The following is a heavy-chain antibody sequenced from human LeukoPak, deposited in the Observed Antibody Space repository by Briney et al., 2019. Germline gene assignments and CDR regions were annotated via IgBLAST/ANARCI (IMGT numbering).Heavy chain of an antibody. CDR1: GGSFSGYY. CDR3: ARNPDYGDYVPLDY. D-gene: IGHD4-17*01. V-gene: IGHV4-34*01. CDR2: INHSGST. J-gene: IGHJ4*02. Sequence: SETLPLTCAVYGGSFSGYYWSWIRQPPGKGLEWIGEINHSGSTNYNPSLKSRVTISVDTSKNQFSLKLSSVTAADTAVYYCARNPDYGDYVPLDYWGQGTLVTVST.